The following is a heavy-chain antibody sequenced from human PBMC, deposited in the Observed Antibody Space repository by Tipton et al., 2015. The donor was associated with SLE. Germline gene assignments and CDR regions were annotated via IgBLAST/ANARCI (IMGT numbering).Heavy chain of an antibody. CDR3: VRGGIYHDDSGNFDY. D-gene: IGHD3-22*01. J-gene: IGHJ4*02. CDR2: IYYSGST. Sequence: TLSLTCTVSGGSISTVSNYWSWIRQHPGKGLEWIGYIYYSGSTYFNPSLKSRVTISLDTSKNQFSLKLSSVTAADTAIYYCVRGGIYHDDSGNFDYRGQGTLVTASS. CDR1: GGSISTVSNY. V-gene: IGHV4-31*03.